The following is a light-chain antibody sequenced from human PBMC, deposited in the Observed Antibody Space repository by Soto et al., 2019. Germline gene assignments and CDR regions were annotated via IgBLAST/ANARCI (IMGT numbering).Light chain of an antibody. Sequence: QSALTQPPSASGSPGQSVAISCTGTSSDVGGYNYVSWYQQPPGKAPKLMIYEVSKRPSGVPDRFSGSKSGNTASLTVSGLQAEDEAHYYCSSYAGSRVFGGGTKLTVL. CDR3: SSYAGSRV. V-gene: IGLV2-8*01. CDR1: SSDVGGYNY. CDR2: EVS. J-gene: IGLJ3*02.